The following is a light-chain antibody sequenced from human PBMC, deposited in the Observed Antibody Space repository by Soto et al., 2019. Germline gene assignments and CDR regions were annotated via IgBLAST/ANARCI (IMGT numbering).Light chain of an antibody. V-gene: IGKV1-39*01. Sequence: DIQMTQSPSSLSASVGDRVTIACRAGQSISTYLNWYQQKPGKAPKLLIFAASSLKSGIPSRFSCSGSGRDFTLTINSLQLEDFATYYCQQSNSDPSFGGGTKVEIK. CDR3: QQSNSDPS. J-gene: IGKJ4*01. CDR1: QSISTY. CDR2: AAS.